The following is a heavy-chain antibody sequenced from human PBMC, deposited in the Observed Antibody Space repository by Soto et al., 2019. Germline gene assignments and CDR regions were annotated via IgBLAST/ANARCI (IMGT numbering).Heavy chain of an antibody. CDR3: ARVGTTYYDSSGYYYGAFDI. Sequence: QVQXQXSGPGLVXPXXXLSLTCXXXGGSXXXSXXXXXXXXXXGXXXXXXXXXYHSGSTNYNPSLKSRVTISVDKSKNQFSLKLSSVTAADTAVYYCARVGTTYYDSSGYYYGAFDIWGQGTMVTVSS. CDR2: XYHSGST. CDR1: GGSXXXSXX. D-gene: IGHD3-22*01. J-gene: IGHJ3*02. V-gene: IGHV4-4*02.